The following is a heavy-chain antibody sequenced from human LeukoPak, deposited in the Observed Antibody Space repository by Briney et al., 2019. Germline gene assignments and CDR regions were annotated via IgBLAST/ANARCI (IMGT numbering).Heavy chain of an antibody. CDR3: AKDPRVGVDY. D-gene: IGHD1-26*01. CDR2: ISYDGSNK. CDR1: GFSFKDYW. J-gene: IGHJ4*02. Sequence: LPGGSLRLSCAASGFSFKDYWMSWVRQAPGKGLEWVAVISYDGSNKYYADSVKGRFTISRDNSKNTLYLQMNSLRAEDTAVYYCAKDPRVGVDYWGQGTLVTVSS. V-gene: IGHV3-30*18.